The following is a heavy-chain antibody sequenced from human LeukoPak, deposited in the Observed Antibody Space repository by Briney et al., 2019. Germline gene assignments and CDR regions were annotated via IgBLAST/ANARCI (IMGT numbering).Heavy chain of an antibody. CDR3: ARRNHYDSKGIDY. V-gene: IGHV3-48*03. CDR2: ISSSGSTI. J-gene: IGHJ4*02. CDR1: GFTFSSYE. D-gene: IGHD3-22*01. Sequence: GGSLRLSCAASGFTFSSYEMNWVRQAPGKGLEWVSYISSSGSTIYYADSVKGRFISSRDNTKNSLYLQMNSLRADDTAVYYCARRNHYDSKGIDYWGQGTLVTVSS.